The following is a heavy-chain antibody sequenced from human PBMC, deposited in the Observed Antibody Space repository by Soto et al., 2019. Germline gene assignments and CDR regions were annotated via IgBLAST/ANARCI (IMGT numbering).Heavy chain of an antibody. V-gene: IGHV3-23*01. J-gene: IGHJ4*02. CDR2: ISVSGSGT. CDR1: GFTFSNYA. D-gene: IGHD3-10*01. CDR3: ARAGLGVPGAHWDY. Sequence: GRSMRLSCAVSGFTFSNYAINWVRQAPGKGLEWVAAISVSGSGTYRADWAKGRFTISRDNSKNTVYLQMNILRDEDTALYYCARAGLGVPGAHWDYWGQGTRVTVSS.